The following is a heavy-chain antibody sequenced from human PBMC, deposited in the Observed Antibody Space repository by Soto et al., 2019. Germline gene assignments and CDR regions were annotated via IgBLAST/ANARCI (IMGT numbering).Heavy chain of an antibody. J-gene: IGHJ1*01. Sequence: QVQLVESGGGVVQPGRSLRLSCAASGFTFSSSGMHWVRQAPGKGLEWVAVIWYDGSKKYYADSVKGRFTISRDNSKNKMSLQMNTLRVEDTAVYYCARGGGEGVAATYFQHWGQGTLVTVSS. CDR1: GFTFSSSG. CDR3: ARGGGEGVAATYFQH. V-gene: IGHV3-33*01. D-gene: IGHD2-15*01. CDR2: IWYDGSKK.